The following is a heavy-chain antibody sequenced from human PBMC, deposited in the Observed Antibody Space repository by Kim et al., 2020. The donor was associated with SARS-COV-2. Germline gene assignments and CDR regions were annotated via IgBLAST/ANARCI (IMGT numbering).Heavy chain of an antibody. CDR3: TSRYQLPVDGWFDP. D-gene: IGHD2-2*01. V-gene: IGHV3-73*01. Sequence: GGSLRLSCAASGFTFSGSAMHWVRQASGKGLEWVGRIRSKANSYATAYAASVKGRFTISRDDSKNTAYLQMNSLKTEDTAVYYCTSRYQLPVDGWFDPWGQGTLVTVSS. CDR2: IRSKANSYAT. CDR1: GFTFSGSA. J-gene: IGHJ5*02.